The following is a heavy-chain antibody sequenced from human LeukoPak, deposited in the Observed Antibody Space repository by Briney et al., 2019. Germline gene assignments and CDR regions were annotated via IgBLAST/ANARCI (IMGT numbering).Heavy chain of an antibody. J-gene: IGHJ3*02. CDR2: IYHSGST. Sequence: SETLSLTCTVSGGSISSYYWSWIRQPPGKGLEWIGEIYHSGSTNYNPSLKSRVTISVDKSKNQFSLKLSSVTAADTAVYYCAREIPGADYYDSSGCLDIWGQGTMVTVSS. D-gene: IGHD3-22*01. CDR3: AREIPGADYYDSSGCLDI. CDR1: GGSISSYY. V-gene: IGHV4-59*12.